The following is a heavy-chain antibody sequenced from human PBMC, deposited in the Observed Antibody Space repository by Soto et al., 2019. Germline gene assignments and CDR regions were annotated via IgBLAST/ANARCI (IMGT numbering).Heavy chain of an antibody. CDR2: ISYDGSNK. J-gene: IGHJ4*02. CDR3: AKGSVRPLHLGELH. Sequence: VGSLRLSCAASGFTFSSYGMHWVRQAPGKGLEWVAVISYDGSNKYYADSVKGRFTISRDNSKNTLYLQMNSLRAEDTAVYYCAKGSVRPLHLGELHWGQGTLVTVSS. V-gene: IGHV3-30*18. D-gene: IGHD3-16*01. CDR1: GFTFSSYG.